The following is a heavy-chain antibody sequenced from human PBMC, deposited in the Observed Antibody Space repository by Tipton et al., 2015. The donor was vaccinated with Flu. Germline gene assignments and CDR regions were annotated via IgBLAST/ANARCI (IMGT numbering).Heavy chain of an antibody. D-gene: IGHD5-12*01. CDR2: IFFDGST. Sequence: TLSLTCSVSGYSIVSGHYWAWIRQSPGKDLEWIASIFFDGSTHYNPSLQSRASISVDTSKNEFSLKLNSATAADTAVYFCAREFFSGYDYWGQGALVTVSS. CDR1: GYSIVSGHY. CDR3: AREFFSGYDY. V-gene: IGHV4-38-2*02. J-gene: IGHJ4*02.